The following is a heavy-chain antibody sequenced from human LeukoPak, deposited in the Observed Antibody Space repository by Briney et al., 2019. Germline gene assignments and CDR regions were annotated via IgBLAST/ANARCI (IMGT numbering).Heavy chain of an antibody. Sequence: GESLKISCKGSGYSFTTYWVAWVRQLPGKGLEWMEIIYPGDSDTRYSPSFQGQVTISADKSISTAYLQWSSLKASDTAMYYCARLFSSSTGWFDPWGQGTLVAVSS. V-gene: IGHV5-51*01. D-gene: IGHD2-15*01. CDR2: IYPGDSDT. J-gene: IGHJ5*02. CDR3: ARLFSSSTGWFDP. CDR1: GYSFTTYW.